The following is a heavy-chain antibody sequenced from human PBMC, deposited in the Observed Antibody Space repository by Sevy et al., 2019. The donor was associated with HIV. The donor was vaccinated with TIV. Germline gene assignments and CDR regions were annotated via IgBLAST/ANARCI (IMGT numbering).Heavy chain of an antibody. CDR3: TSAKLQNDYDYYYYMDV. V-gene: IGHV3-49*03. D-gene: IGHD1-26*01. CDR2: IRSKAYGGTT. Sequence: GGSLRLSCTASGFTFGDYAMSWFRQAPGKGLEWVGFIRSKAYGGTTEYAASVKGRFTISRDDSKSIAYLQMNSRKTEDTAVYYCTSAKLQNDYDYYYYMDVWGKGTTVTVSS. J-gene: IGHJ6*03. CDR1: GFTFGDYA.